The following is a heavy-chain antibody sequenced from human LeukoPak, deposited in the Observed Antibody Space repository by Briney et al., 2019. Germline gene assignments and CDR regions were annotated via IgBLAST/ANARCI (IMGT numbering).Heavy chain of an antibody. CDR2: ISSSSSYI. CDR1: GFTFSSYS. V-gene: IGHV3-21*01. D-gene: IGHD6-25*01. Sequence: GGSLRLSCAASGFTFSSYSMNWVRQAPGKGLEWVSSISSSSSYIYYADSVKGRFTISRDNAKNSLYLQMNSLRAEDTAVYYCARDDISQRLPDYWGQGTLVTVSS. J-gene: IGHJ4*02. CDR3: ARDDISQRLPDY.